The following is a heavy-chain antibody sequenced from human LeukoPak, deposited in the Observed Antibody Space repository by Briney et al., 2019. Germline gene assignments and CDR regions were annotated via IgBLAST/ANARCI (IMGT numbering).Heavy chain of an antibody. V-gene: IGHV1-2*02. D-gene: IGHD6-19*01. CDR1: GYTFTGYY. CDR2: INPNSGGT. CDR3: ARNDGIAVAGTLDY. Sequence: ASVKVSCKASGYTFTGYYMHWVRQAPGQGLEWMGWINPNSGGTNYAQKFQGRVTMTRDTSISTAYMELSRLRSDDTAVYYCARNDGIAVAGTLDYWGQGTLVTVSS. J-gene: IGHJ4*02.